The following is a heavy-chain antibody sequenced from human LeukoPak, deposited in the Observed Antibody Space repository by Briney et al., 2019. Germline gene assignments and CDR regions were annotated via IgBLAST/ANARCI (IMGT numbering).Heavy chain of an antibody. CDR1: GGSIGTYY. J-gene: IGHJ4*02. Sequence: PSETLSLTCSVTGGSIGTYYWNWLRPPAGKGLEWIGRIYNSGSTNYNASLKSRVTMSVDRAKNQFSLRLTSVTAADTAVYYCARDNPGNGWFFDEWGQGTLVTVSS. CDR3: ARDNPGNGWFFDE. CDR2: IYNSGST. V-gene: IGHV4-4*07. D-gene: IGHD3-10*01.